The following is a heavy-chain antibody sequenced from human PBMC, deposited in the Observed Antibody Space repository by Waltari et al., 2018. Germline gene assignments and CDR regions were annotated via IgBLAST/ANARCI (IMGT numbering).Heavy chain of an antibody. Sequence: QVQLQESGPGLVKPSQTLSLTCTVPGGPISSGSSYCSWIRQPAGKGLEWIGRIYTSGSTNYNPSLKSRVTISVDTSKNQFSLKLSSVTAADTAVYYCARVADYVEDYWGQGTLVTVSS. V-gene: IGHV4-61*02. J-gene: IGHJ4*02. CDR1: GGPISSGSSY. CDR2: IYTSGST. D-gene: IGHD4-17*01. CDR3: ARVADYVEDY.